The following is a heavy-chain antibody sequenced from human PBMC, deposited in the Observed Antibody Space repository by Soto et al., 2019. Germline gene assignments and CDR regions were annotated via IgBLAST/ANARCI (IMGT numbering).Heavy chain of an antibody. J-gene: IGHJ4*02. CDR2: IRNKVNSYAT. Sequence: EVQLVESGGGLVQPGGSLKLSCAASGFTFSDSAMHWVRQASGKGLEWVGRIRNKVNSYATAYAASVKGRFTISRDDSMNTAYRQRNRLKTEDTAVYYCTRRRDWTALDPLDYWGQGTLVTVSS. CDR3: TRRRDWTALDPLDY. CDR1: GFTFSDSA. V-gene: IGHV3-73*02. D-gene: IGHD5-18*01.